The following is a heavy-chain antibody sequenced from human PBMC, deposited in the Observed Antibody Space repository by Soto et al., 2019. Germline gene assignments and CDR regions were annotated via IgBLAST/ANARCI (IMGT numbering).Heavy chain of an antibody. CDR2: IYYSGST. V-gene: IGHV4-59*01. Sequence: QVQLQESGPGLVKPSETLSLPCTVSGGSISSYYWSWIRQPPGKGLEWIGYIYYSGSTNYNPSLKSRVTISVDTAKNQFSLKLSSVTAADTAVYYCARFLRRSYYASNTYYFDSWGQGTLVTVSS. CDR3: ARFLRRSYYASNTYYFDS. D-gene: IGHD1-26*01. CDR1: GGSISSYY. J-gene: IGHJ4*02.